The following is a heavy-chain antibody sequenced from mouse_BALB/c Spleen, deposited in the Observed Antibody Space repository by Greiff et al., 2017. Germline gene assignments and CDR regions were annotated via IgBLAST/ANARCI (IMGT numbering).Heavy chain of an antibody. CDR3: ARGGRDYAMDY. V-gene: IGHV1-69*02. CDR2: IDPSDSYT. J-gene: IGHJ4*01. CDR1: GYTFTSYW. Sequence: QVQLQQPGAELVKPGASVKLSCKASGYTFTSYWMHWVKQRPGQGLEWIGEIDPSDSYTNYNQKFKGKATLTVDKSSSTAYMQLSSLTSEDSAVYYCARGGRDYAMDYWGQGTSVTVSS.